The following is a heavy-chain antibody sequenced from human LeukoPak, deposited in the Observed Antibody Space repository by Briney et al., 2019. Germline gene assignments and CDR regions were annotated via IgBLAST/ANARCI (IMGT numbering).Heavy chain of an antibody. J-gene: IGHJ4*02. V-gene: IGHV3-13*01. Sequence: PGGSLRLSCAASGFTFSSYSMNWVRQATGKGLEWVSAIGTAGDTYYPGSVKGRFTISRENAKNSLYLQMNSLRAGDTAVYYCARGGDGYNSRYMIDYWGQGTLVTVSS. D-gene: IGHD5-24*01. CDR1: GFTFSSYS. CDR2: IGTAGDT. CDR3: ARGGDGYNSRYMIDY.